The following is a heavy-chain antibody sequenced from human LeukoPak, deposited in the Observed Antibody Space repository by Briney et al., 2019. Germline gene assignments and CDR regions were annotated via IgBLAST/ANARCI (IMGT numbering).Heavy chain of an antibody. Sequence: GGSLRLSCAASGFTFDDYAMHWVRQAPGKGLEWVSGISWNSGSIGYADSVKGRFTISRDNAKNSLYLQMNSLRAEDTALYYCARGGYDFWSGYYVDYWGQGTLVTVSS. D-gene: IGHD3-3*01. CDR1: GFTFDDYA. J-gene: IGHJ4*02. V-gene: IGHV3-9*01. CDR2: ISWNSGSI. CDR3: ARGGYDFWSGYYVDY.